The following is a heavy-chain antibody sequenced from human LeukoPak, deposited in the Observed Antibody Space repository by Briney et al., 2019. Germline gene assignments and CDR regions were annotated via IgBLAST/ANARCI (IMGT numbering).Heavy chain of an antibody. CDR2: IYYSGST. Sequence: SETLSFTCAVYGGSFSSYYWGWIRQPPGKGLEWIGNIYYSGSTYYNPSLKSRVTISVDTSKNQFSLKLSSVTAADTAVYYCARMVWSGYYPPYYYYMDVWGKGTTVTVSS. D-gene: IGHD3-3*01. J-gene: IGHJ6*03. CDR1: GGSFSSYY. V-gene: IGHV4-39*01. CDR3: ARMVWSGYYPPYYYYMDV.